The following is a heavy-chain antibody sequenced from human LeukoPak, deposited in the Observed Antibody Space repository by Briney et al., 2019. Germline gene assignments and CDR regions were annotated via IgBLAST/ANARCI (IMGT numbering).Heavy chain of an antibody. CDR3: ARDRNLYYYGSGSYYNGGPGDY. CDR2: INPSGGST. V-gene: IGHV1-46*01. J-gene: IGHJ4*02. D-gene: IGHD3-10*01. CDR1: GYTFTSYY. Sequence: ASVKVSCKASGYTFTSYYMHWVRQAPGQGLEWMGIINPSGGSTSYAQKFQGRVTMTRDTSTSTVYMELSSLRSEDTAVYYCARDRNLYYYGSGSYYNGGPGDYWGQGTLVTVSS.